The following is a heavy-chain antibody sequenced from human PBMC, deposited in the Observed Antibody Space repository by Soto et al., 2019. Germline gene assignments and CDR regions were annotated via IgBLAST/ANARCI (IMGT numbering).Heavy chain of an antibody. D-gene: IGHD2-2*01. CDR1: GGSFSGCY. CDR3: ALRPLIVVVPAAADV. V-gene: IGHV4-34*01. CDR2: INHSGST. J-gene: IGHJ6*02. Sequence: SETLSLTCAVYGGSFSGCYWSWIRQPPGKGLEWIGEINHSGSTNYNPSLKSRVTISVGTSKNQFSLKLSSVTAADTAVYYCALRPLIVVVPAAADVWGQGTTVTVSS.